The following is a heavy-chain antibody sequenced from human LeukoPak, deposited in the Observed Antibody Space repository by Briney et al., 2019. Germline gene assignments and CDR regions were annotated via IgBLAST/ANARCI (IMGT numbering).Heavy chain of an antibody. Sequence: GGSLRLSCAASGFTFSTYWMSWVRQAPGKGLEWVAVIKQDESEKYYVDSVKGRFTISRDNAKNSVYLQMNSLRADDTAVYYCARALGSGSSYWGQGTLVAVSS. J-gene: IGHJ4*02. CDR3: ARALGSGSSY. V-gene: IGHV3-7*03. D-gene: IGHD6-19*01. CDR2: IKQDESEK. CDR1: GFTFSTYW.